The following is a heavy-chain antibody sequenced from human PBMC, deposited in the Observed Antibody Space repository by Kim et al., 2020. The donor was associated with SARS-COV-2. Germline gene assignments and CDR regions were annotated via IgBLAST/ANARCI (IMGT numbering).Heavy chain of an antibody. Sequence: ASVKVSCKASRDTFTSYYMHWVRQAPGQGLEWMGIINPSGGSTSYAQKFQGRVTMTSDTSTSTVYMELSSLRSEDTAVYYCARGGGIVPQHRYYFDYWGQGTLVTVSS. CDR3: ARGGGIVPQHRYYFDY. V-gene: IGHV1-46*01. CDR1: RDTFTSYY. D-gene: IGHD1-26*01. J-gene: IGHJ4*02. CDR2: INPSGGST.